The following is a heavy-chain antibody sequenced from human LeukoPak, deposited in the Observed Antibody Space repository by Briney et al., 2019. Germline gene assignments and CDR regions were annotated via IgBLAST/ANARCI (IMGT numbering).Heavy chain of an antibody. CDR2: IYHSGST. J-gene: IGHJ5*02. V-gene: IGHV4-30-2*01. D-gene: IGHD2-2*01. Sequence: SQTLSLTCTVSGGSISSGGYYWSWTRQPPGKGLEWIGYIYHSGSTYYNPSLKSRVTISVDRSKNQFSLKLSSVTAADTAVYYCARDGVVPAATGWFDPWGQGTLVTVSS. CDR3: ARDGVVPAATGWFDP. CDR1: GGSISSGGYY.